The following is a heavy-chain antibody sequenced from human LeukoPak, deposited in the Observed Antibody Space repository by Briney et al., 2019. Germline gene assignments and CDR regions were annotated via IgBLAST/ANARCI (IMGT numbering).Heavy chain of an antibody. CDR3: AELGITMIGGV. Sequence: PGGSLRLSCAASGFSFNTYAMTWVRQAPGKGLEWVSSISSSGSNIYYTDSVKGRFTISRDNSKHTLYLQMNSLRAEDTAVYYCAELGITMIGGVWGKGTTVTISS. CDR1: GFSFNTYA. V-gene: IGHV3-23*01. J-gene: IGHJ6*04. CDR2: ISSSGSNI. D-gene: IGHD3-10*02.